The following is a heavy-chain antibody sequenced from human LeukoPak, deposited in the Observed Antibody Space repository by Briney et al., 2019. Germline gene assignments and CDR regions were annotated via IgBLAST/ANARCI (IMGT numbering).Heavy chain of an antibody. CDR3: ARDRYDFLTGYYRYFDY. CDR2: ISSSGSTI. D-gene: IGHD3-9*01. Sequence: LPGGSLRLSCAASGFTFSSYEMNWVRQAPGKGLEWVSYISSSGSTIYYADSVKGRFTISRDNAKNSLYLQMNSLRAEDTAVYYCARDRYDFLTGYYRYFDYWGQGTLVTVSS. CDR1: GFTFSSYE. J-gene: IGHJ4*02. V-gene: IGHV3-48*03.